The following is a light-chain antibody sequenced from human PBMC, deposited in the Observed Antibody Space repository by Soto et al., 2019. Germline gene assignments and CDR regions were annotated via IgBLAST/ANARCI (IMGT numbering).Light chain of an antibody. CDR1: GSDVGGYNY. V-gene: IGLV2-14*01. CDR2: GVS. CDR3: SSYSGSSTFDVV. Sequence: QSVLTQPASVSGSPGQSIAISCTGSGSDVGGYNYVSWYQQHPGKAPKLIIYGVSHRPSGVSTRFSASRSAYTASLTISGLQAEDEADYYCSSYSGSSTFDVVFGGGTKLTVL. J-gene: IGLJ2*01.